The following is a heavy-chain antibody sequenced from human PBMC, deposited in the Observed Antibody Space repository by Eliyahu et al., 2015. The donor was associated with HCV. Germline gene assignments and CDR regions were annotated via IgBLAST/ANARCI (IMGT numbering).Heavy chain of an antibody. V-gene: IGHV3-30*18. J-gene: IGHJ4*02. D-gene: IGHD4-17*01. CDR2: ISHDGSNK. CDR3: AKDRGWGDYGDVFDY. Sequence: QVQLVESGGGVVQPGRSLRLSCAASGFTFSSYGMHWVRQAPGKGLEWVAVISHDGSNKYYADSVKGRFTISRDNSKNTLYLQMNSLRAEDTAVYYCAKDRGWGDYGDVFDYWGQGTLVTVSS. CDR1: GFTFSSYG.